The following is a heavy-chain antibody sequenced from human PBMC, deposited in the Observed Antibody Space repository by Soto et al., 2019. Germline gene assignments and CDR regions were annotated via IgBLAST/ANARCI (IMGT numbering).Heavy chain of an antibody. V-gene: IGHV1-18*01. CDR3: ASDLGIVVVPADIYFVY. J-gene: IGHJ4*02. D-gene: IGHD2-2*01. CDR1: GYTFTSYG. Sequence: ASVKVSCKASGYTFTSYGISWVRQAPGQGLEWMGWISAYNGNTNYAQKLQGRVTMTTDTSTSTAYMELRSLRSDDTAVYYCASDLGIVVVPADIYFVYWGQGSQVTVSS. CDR2: ISAYNGNT.